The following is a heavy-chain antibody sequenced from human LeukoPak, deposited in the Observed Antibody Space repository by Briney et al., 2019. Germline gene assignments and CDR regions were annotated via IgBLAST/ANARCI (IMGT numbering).Heavy chain of an antibody. D-gene: IGHD3-22*01. CDR2: IKQDGSEK. CDR3: ARGYYDSSGYFPDY. Sequence: GGSLRLSCAASGFTFSSYWMSWVRQAPGKGLEWVANIKQDGSEKYYVESVKGRFTISRDNSKNTLYLQMNSLRAEDTAVYYCARGYYDSSGYFPDYWGQGTLVTVSS. CDR1: GFTFSSYW. J-gene: IGHJ4*02. V-gene: IGHV3-7*04.